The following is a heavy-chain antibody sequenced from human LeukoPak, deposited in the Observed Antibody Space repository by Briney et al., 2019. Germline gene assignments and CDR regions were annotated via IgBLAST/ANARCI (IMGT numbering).Heavy chain of an antibody. J-gene: IGHJ6*02. CDR1: GGSVSSYY. Sequence: SETLSLTCTVSGGSVSSYYWSWTRQPAGKGLEWIGRIYTSGSTNYNPSLKSRVTMSVDTSKNQFSLKLSSVTAADTAVYYCARDAGSSVVVSLYGMDVWGQGTTVTVSS. V-gene: IGHV4-4*07. D-gene: IGHD2-15*01. CDR3: ARDAGSSVVVSLYGMDV. CDR2: IYTSGST.